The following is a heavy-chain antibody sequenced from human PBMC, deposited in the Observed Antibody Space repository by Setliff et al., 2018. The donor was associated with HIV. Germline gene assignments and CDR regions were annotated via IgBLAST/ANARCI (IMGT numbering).Heavy chain of an antibody. CDR3: ARGRKAVGDWFDP. CDR1: GGSINYYY. V-gene: IGHV4-4*07. Sequence: SETLSLTCTVSGGSINYYYWNWIRQPARKGLEWLGRIHSNGNTNFNPSLKSRINMSVDMSKNHVSIKLTSVTAADTALYYCARGRKAVGDWFDPWGQGIQVTVSS. J-gene: IGHJ5*02. D-gene: IGHD1-26*01. CDR2: IHSNGNT.